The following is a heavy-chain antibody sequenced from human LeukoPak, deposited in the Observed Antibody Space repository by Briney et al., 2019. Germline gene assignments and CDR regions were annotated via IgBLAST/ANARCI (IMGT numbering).Heavy chain of an antibody. CDR1: GFSIGSGYY. CDR3: ARDAYDYNTNPANWFDP. D-gene: IGHD5-24*01. Sequence: SETLSLTCAVSGFSIGSGYYWSWIRQPPGKGLEWIGSIHHSGNTCNNAALKSRVTISIDSSKNHFSLKLSSMTAADTAVYYCARDAYDYNTNPANWFDPWGQGTLVTVSS. J-gene: IGHJ5*02. V-gene: IGHV4-38-2*02. CDR2: IHHSGNT.